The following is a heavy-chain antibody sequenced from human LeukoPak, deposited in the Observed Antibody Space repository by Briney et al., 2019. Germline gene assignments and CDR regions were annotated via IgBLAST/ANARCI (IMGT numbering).Heavy chain of an antibody. D-gene: IGHD2-15*01. Sequence: GGTLRLSCAASGFTFSSYGMSWVRQAPGKGLEWVSAISGSGGSTYYADSVKGRFTISRDNAKNSLYLQMNSLRAEDTPVYYCARSKPGCSGGSCYSSAFDIWGQGTMVTVSS. CDR3: ARSKPGCSGGSCYSSAFDI. CDR1: GFTFSSYG. J-gene: IGHJ3*02. CDR2: ISGSGGST. V-gene: IGHV3-23*01.